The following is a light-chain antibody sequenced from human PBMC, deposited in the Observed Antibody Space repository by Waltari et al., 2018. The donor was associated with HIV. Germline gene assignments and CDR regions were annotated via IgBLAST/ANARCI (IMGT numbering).Light chain of an antibody. CDR2: WAS. J-gene: IGKJ5*01. Sequence: DIVMTHSPDSLAVSLGQRATINCKSSQRVLSSSNNKNYLAWYQQRPGQPPKLLISWASARESGVSDRISGSGSGTDFTLTINSLQAEDVAVYYCQQYYNTPSITFGQGTRLEIK. CDR1: QRVLSSSNNKNY. V-gene: IGKV4-1*01. CDR3: QQYYNTPSIT.